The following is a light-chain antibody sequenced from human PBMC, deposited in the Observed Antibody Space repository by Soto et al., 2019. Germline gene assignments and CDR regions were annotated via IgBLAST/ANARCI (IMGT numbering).Light chain of an antibody. CDR2: GAS. CDR3: QQYNNWQWT. V-gene: IGKV3-15*01. J-gene: IGKJ1*01. CDR1: QSVSSN. Sequence: ELVMTQSPATLSVSPGERATLSCRASQSVSSNLAWYQQKPGQAPRLLIYGASTRATCIPARFSGSGSGTEFTLTISTLQSEEFAFDYCQQYNNWQWTFGQGTKVEIK.